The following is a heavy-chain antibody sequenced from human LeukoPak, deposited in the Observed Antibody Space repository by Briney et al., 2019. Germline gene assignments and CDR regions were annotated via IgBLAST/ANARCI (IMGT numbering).Heavy chain of an antibody. D-gene: IGHD5-24*01. CDR2: IRYDGSNK. CDR1: GFSFTIYV. CDR3: ATGAGRGYNL. V-gene: IGHV3-30*02. Sequence: PGGSLRLSCAASGFSFTIYVINWVRQAPGQGLEWVAFIRYDGSNKYYADSARGRFTISRDNSKNTLYLHMNSLRAEDTAVYYCATGAGRGYNLWGQGTLITVSS. J-gene: IGHJ4*02.